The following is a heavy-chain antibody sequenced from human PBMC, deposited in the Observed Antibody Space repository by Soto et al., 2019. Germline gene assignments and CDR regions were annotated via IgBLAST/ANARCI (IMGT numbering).Heavy chain of an antibody. CDR3: ARDRMYYDYVWGSYRYTGDAFDI. D-gene: IGHD3-16*02. V-gene: IGHV1-2*02. J-gene: IGHJ3*02. Sequence: ASVKVSCKASGYTFTGYYMHWVRQAPGQGLEWMGWINPNSGGTNYAQKFQGRVTMTRDTSISTAYMELSRLRSDDTAVYYCARDRMYYDYVWGSYRYTGDAFDIWGQGTMVTVSS. CDR2: INPNSGGT. CDR1: GYTFTGYY.